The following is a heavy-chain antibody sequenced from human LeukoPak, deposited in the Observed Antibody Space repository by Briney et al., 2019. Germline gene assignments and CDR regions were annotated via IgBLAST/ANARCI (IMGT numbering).Heavy chain of an antibody. CDR2: IDTDGTDGSST. V-gene: IGHV3-74*01. CDR3: ALYDFWSGYYLDFDY. CDR1: GFTFSNYW. D-gene: IGHD3-3*01. Sequence: PGGSLRLSCAASGFTFSNYWMHWVRQAPGKGLVWVSRIDTDGTDGSSTLYADSVKGRFTISRDNFKNTLYLQMNSLRAEDTAVYYCALYDFWSGYYLDFDYRGQGTLVTVSS. J-gene: IGHJ4*02.